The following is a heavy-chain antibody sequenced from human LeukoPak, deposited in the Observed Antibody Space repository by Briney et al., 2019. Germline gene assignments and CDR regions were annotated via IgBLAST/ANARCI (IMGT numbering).Heavy chain of an antibody. Sequence: SATLSFTCTVSGGSISSYHWSWLRQPPGKRLGWGGYIYYSGSTNYNPSLKSRVTISVDTSKNQFSLKLSPVNAADTAVYYCARAGFSYASEHDCGGQGTLVTVS. V-gene: IGHV4-59*01. CDR2: IYYSGST. CDR1: GGSISSYH. D-gene: IGHD3-10*01. J-gene: IGHJ4*02. CDR3: ARAGFSYASEHDC.